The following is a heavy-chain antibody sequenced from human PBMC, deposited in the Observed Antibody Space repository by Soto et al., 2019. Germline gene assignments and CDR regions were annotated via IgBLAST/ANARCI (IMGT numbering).Heavy chain of an antibody. CDR1: GGSISSSSYY. J-gene: IGHJ5*02. CDR2: IYYSGST. D-gene: IGHD6-19*01. CDR3: ARHGPWLGLYNWFDP. Sequence: QLQLQESGPGLVKPSETLSLTCTVSGGSISSSSYYWGWIRQPPGKGLEWIGSIYYSGSTYYNPSLKSRVTISVDTSKNQFSLKLSSVTAADTAVYYCARHGPWLGLYNWFDPWGQGTQVTVSS. V-gene: IGHV4-39*01.